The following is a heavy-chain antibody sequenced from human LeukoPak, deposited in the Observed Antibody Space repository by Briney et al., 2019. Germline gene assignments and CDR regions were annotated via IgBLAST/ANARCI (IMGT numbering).Heavy chain of an antibody. CDR2: ISGSGGST. CDR1: GFTFDDYA. V-gene: IGHV3-23*01. J-gene: IGHJ4*02. CDR3: AKVRWDNSGWYYLDS. Sequence: PGGSLRLSCAASGFTFDDYAMSWVRQAPGKGLEWVSAISGSGGSTYYADSVKGRFTISRDNSKNTLYLQMNSLRAEDTAVYYCAKVRWDNSGWYYLDSWGQGTLVTVSS. D-gene: IGHD6-19*01.